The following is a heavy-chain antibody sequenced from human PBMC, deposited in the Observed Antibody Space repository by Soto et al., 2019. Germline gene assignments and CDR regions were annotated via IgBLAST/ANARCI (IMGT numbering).Heavy chain of an antibody. V-gene: IGHV1-2*02. Sequence: GASVKVSCKASGYTFTDYYIRWVRQAPGQGLEWMGWINPNSGGTNYAQRFQGRVTMTRDTSISTAYMELSRLISDDTAVYYCARGGHELEPFDPWGQGTLVTVSS. CDR1: GYTFTDYY. CDR2: INPNSGGT. CDR3: ARGGHELEPFDP. J-gene: IGHJ5*02. D-gene: IGHD1-1*01.